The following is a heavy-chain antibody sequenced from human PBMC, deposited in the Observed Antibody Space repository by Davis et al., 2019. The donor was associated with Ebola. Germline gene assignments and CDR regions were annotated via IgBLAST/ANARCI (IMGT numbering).Heavy chain of an antibody. D-gene: IGHD3-16*01. CDR3: ARARFLWRRFDP. Sequence: SETLSLTCAVYGGSFSGYYWSWIRQPPGKGLEWIGEINHSGSTNYNPSLKSRVTISADTSKNQFSLKLSSVTAADTAVYYCARARFLWRRFDPWGQGTLVTVSS. CDR1: GGSFSGYY. J-gene: IGHJ5*02. CDR2: INHSGST. V-gene: IGHV4-34*01.